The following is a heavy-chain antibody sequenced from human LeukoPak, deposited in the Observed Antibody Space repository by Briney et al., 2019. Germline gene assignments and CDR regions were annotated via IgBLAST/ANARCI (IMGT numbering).Heavy chain of an antibody. CDR2: IYYSGST. J-gene: IGHJ6*02. CDR1: GFTFSSYA. V-gene: IGHV4-39*01. D-gene: IGHD5/OR15-5a*01. Sequence: GSLRLSCAASGFTFSSYAMSWVRQPPGKGLEWVGSIYYSGSTYYKPSLKSRVTISIDSSKNQFSLKLSAVTAADTAVYYCATVSLSYGMDVWGQGTTVIVSS. CDR3: ATVSLSYGMDV.